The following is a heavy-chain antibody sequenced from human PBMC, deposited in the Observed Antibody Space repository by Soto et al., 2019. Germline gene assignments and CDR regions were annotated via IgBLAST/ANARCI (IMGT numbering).Heavy chain of an antibody. CDR2: VKSKNDGGTT. V-gene: IGHV3-15*07. D-gene: IGHD3-22*01. Sequence: PGGSLRLSCAASGFTFSNAWIKWVRQAPGKGLEWVGRVKSKNDGGTTDFAAPVKGRFAISRDDSKNMVYLEMNSLQTEDTAIYYCTTDSYITSIIVRFDYWGHGTLVTVSS. CDR3: TTDSYITSIIVRFDY. J-gene: IGHJ4*01. CDR1: GFTFSNAW.